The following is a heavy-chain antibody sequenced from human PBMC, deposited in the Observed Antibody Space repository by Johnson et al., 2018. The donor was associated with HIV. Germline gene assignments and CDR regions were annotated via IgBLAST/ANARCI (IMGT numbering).Heavy chain of an antibody. D-gene: IGHD3-10*01. V-gene: IGHV3-30*04. CDR1: GLSFNSYV. Sequence: QVQVVESGGGLVQPGGSLRLSCVASGLSFNSYVMHWVRQAPGKGLQWVAVISYDGTKIHYTDSVKGRFTISRDNSKNTFYLQMNSLTAEDTAVYFCARGGPLTMVQDALDTWGQGTMVIVSA. CDR2: ISYDGTKI. CDR3: ARGGPLTMVQDALDT. J-gene: IGHJ3*02.